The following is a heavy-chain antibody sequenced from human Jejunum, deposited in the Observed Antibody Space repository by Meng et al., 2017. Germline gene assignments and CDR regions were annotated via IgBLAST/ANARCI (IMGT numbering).Heavy chain of an antibody. J-gene: IGHJ4*02. V-gene: IGHV4-4*02. CDR1: GGSISRTYW. Sequence: GSLILSCAVSGGSISRTYWWSWLRQPPGKGLEWIGEMHQSGSSNYNPSLKSRPTMSVDESKNHISLKLNSVTAADTAVYYCARGWKYAWFNWGQGTLVTVSS. D-gene: IGHD1-7*01. CDR3: ARGWKYAWFN. CDR2: MHQSGSS.